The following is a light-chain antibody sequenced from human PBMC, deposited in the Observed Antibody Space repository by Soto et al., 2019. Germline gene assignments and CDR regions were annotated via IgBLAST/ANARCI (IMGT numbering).Light chain of an antibody. CDR1: SSNIGSNA. CDR2: SNN. V-gene: IGLV1-44*01. Sequence: QSVLTQSPSASGTPGQRVTISCSGSSSNIGSNAVSWYQQLPGTDPKLLINSNNQRPSGVPDRFSGSKSGTSASLAISGLQYEDEAVYYCAAWDASLNVVFGGGTKLTVL. CDR3: AAWDASLNVV. J-gene: IGLJ2*01.